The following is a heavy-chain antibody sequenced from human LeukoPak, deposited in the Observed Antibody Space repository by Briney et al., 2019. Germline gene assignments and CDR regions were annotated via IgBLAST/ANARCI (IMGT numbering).Heavy chain of an antibody. J-gene: IGHJ4*02. CDR3: ARSVAGGTVTDGFDY. Sequence: GESLKISCKGSGYSFTSYWIGWVRQMPGKGLEWMGIIYPGDSDTRYSPSFQGQVTFSADKSISTAYLQWSSLKTSDTAMYYCARSVAGGTVTDGFDYWGQGTLVTVSS. CDR1: GYSFTSYW. V-gene: IGHV5-51*01. CDR2: IYPGDSDT. D-gene: IGHD4-17*01.